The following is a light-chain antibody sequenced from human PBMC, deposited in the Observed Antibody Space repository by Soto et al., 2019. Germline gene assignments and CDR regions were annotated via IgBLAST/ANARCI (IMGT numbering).Light chain of an antibody. J-gene: IGLJ2*01. CDR3: SSYTSSSTLV. CDR2: EVS. V-gene: IGLV2-14*01. Sequence: QSALTQPASVSGSPGQSITISCTGTSSDVGGYNYVSWYQQHPGKAPKLMIYEVSHRPSGVSNRFSASKSGNTASLTISGLQAEDEADYYCSSYTSSSTLVVGGGTKLTVL. CDR1: SSDVGGYNY.